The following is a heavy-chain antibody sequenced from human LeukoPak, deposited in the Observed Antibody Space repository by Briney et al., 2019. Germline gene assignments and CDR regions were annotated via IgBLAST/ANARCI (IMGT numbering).Heavy chain of an antibody. CDR2: IYPDDSDT. J-gene: IGHJ4*02. D-gene: IGHD6-13*01. V-gene: IGHV5-51*01. Sequence: GESLKISCKGSGYNFTNYWIGWVRQMPGKGLEWMGIIYPDDSDTRYSPSFQGQVTISADKSISTAYLQWSSLKASDTAMYYCAHSSSWEYFDYWGQGTLVTVSS. CDR3: AHSSSWEYFDY. CDR1: GYNFTNYW.